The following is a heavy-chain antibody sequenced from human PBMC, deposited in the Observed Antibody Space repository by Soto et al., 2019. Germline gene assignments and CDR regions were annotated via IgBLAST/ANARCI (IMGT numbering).Heavy chain of an antibody. J-gene: IGHJ4*02. D-gene: IGHD1-1*01. CDR1: GQSFSGHS. CDR2: INESGST. Sequence: QVQLQQWGAGLVKPSETLSLSCAVYGQSFSGHSWAWIRQPPGKGLEWIGEINESGSTYYNPSLKSRVTISTDTSKNQCSLKLSSVSAADTAAYCCARGSGIVALPGELEDVKYDYWGQGTLVNVSS. V-gene: IGHV4-34*01. CDR3: ARGSGIVALPGELEDVKYDY.